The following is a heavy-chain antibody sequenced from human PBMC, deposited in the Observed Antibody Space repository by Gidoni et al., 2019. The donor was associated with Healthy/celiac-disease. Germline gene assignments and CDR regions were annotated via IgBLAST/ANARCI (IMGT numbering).Heavy chain of an antibody. CDR1: GFTFCVSA. Sequence: EVQRVESGVGVVQPGVSLNRRCAASGFTFCVSAMHWVRQASSKGLEWVGRIRSITNSYATAYAATVKGRLTISKDNSKNTAYLQINSLKTEDTAVDYCTRQDPSSYNVDVWGQGTTVTVSS. CDR3: TRQDPSSYNVDV. J-gene: IGHJ6*02. D-gene: IGHD1-1*01. CDR2: IRSITNSYAT. V-gene: IGHV3-73*02.